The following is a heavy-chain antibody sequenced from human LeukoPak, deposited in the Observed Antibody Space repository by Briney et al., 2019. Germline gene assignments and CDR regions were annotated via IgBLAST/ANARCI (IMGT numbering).Heavy chain of an antibody. CDR3: ARPYDSNRDHSGYGY. CDR1: GFTFRNYW. D-gene: IGHD5-12*01. CDR2: INQDGDEK. V-gene: IGHV3-7*02. J-gene: IGHJ4*02. Sequence: GRSLRLSCATSGFTFRNYWMSWVRQAPGKGMEWVANINQDGDEKYYVDSLKGRFTVSRDNAKNLVYLQMNSLRAEDTAVYYCARPYDSNRDHSGYGYWGRGTLVTVSS.